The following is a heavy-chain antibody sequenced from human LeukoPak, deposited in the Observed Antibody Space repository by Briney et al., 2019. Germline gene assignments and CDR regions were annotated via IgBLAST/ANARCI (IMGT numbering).Heavy chain of an antibody. CDR3: ARVRRYSSSWGFYFDY. CDR2: VKQDGSEK. D-gene: IGHD6-13*01. J-gene: IGHJ4*02. CDR1: GFTFSSYW. V-gene: IGHV3-7*01. Sequence: GGSLRLSCAASGFTFSSYWMSWVRQAPGKGLEWVANVKQDGSEKYYVDSVEGRFTISRDNAKNSLYLQMNSLRAEDTAVYYCARVRRYSSSWGFYFDYWGQGTLVTVSS.